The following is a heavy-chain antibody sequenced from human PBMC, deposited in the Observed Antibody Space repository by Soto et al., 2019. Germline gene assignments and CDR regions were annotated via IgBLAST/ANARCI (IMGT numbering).Heavy chain of an antibody. J-gene: IGHJ4*02. CDR3: ARDGSGSYPDYFDY. Sequence: GGSLRLSCAASGFTFSTYTMNRVRQAPGKGLEWVSSISTSSSYIHYADSVKGRFTISRDNAKNSLYLQMNSLRAEDTAVYYCARDGSGSYPDYFDYWGQGTLVTSPQ. D-gene: IGHD1-26*01. CDR1: GFTFSTYT. CDR2: ISTSSSYI. V-gene: IGHV3-21*01.